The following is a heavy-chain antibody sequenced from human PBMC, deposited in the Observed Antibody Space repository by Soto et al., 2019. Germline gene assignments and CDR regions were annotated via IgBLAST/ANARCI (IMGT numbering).Heavy chain of an antibody. CDR2: ISSSSSYI. J-gene: IGHJ6*02. D-gene: IGHD3-3*01. CDR1: GFTFSSYS. V-gene: IGHV3-21*01. CDR3: ARDQYTIFGVVIIPVDYGMDV. Sequence: GGSLRLSCAASGFTFSSYSMNWVRQAPGKGLEWVSSISSSSSYIYYADSVKGRFTISRDNAKNSLYLQMNSLRAEDTAVYYCARDQYTIFGVVIIPVDYGMDVWGQGTTVTVSS.